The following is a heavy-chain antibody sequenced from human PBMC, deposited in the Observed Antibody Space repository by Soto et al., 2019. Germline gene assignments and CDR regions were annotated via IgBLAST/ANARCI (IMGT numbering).Heavy chain of an antibody. Sequence: SETLSLTCSVSGDSVSSGDYYWSWIRQPPGKGLEWIGHVYFSGSTNYIPSLKSRLTKSVDTAKNQFSLKLNSVTAADTELSFRENWF. V-gene: IGHV4-61*08. D-gene: IGHD3-10*01. CDR2: VYFSGST. J-gene: IGHJ5*01. CDR3: ENWF. CDR1: GDSVSSGDYY.